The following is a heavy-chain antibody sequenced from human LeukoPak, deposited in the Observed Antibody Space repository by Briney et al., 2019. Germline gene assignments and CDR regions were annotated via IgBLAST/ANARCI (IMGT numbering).Heavy chain of an antibody. Sequence: GASVKVSCKASGGTFSSYGISWVRQAPGQGLEWMGRIIPILGLTNYAQKFQGRVTITANKSTSTAYMELNSLRSEDTAMYYCARDSALAHYFDYWGQGTLVTVSS. J-gene: IGHJ4*02. D-gene: IGHD3-16*01. CDR1: GGTFSSYG. CDR2: IIPILGLT. CDR3: ARDSALAHYFDY. V-gene: IGHV1-69*04.